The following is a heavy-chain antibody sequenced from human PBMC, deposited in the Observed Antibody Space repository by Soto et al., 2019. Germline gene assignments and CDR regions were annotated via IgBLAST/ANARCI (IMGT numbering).Heavy chain of an antibody. CDR1: GYTFTSYG. V-gene: IGHV1-18*01. Sequence: QVPLVQSGAEVKKPGASVKVSCKASGYTFTSYGISWVRQAPGQGLEWMGWISAYNGNTNYAQKLQGRVTMTTDTSTSTAYMELRSLRSDDTAVYYCARVKYSPPYYYDSGMDVWGQGTTVTVSS. J-gene: IGHJ6*02. CDR2: ISAYNGNT. D-gene: IGHD5-18*01. CDR3: ARVKYSPPYYYDSGMDV.